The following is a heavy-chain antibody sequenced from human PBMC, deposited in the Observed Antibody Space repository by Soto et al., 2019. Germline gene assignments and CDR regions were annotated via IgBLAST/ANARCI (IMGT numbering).Heavy chain of an antibody. CDR1: GYTFTGYY. CDR2: INPNSGGT. D-gene: IGHD2-2*01. V-gene: IGHV1-2*04. CDR3: AREGYCSSTSCPFDY. J-gene: IGHJ4*02. Sequence: ASVKVSCKASGYTFTGYYMHWVRQAPGQGLEWMGWINPNSGGTNYAQKFQGWVTMTRDTSISTAYMELSRLRSDDTAVYYCAREGYCSSTSCPFDYWGQGTMGTVS.